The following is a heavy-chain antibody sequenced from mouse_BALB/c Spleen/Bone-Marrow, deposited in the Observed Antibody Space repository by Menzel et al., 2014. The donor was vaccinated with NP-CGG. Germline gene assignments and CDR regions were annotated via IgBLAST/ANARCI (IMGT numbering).Heavy chain of an antibody. J-gene: IGHJ2*02. CDR3: ARLGYYGYHDN. CDR2: INPGSSTI. CDR1: GFDFGRYW. Sequence: EVKLMESGGGLVQPGGSLNLACVASGFDFGRYWMSWAGQAPGKGLEWIGEINPGSSTINYSPSLKDKFIISTDNAKNTLYLQVSKVISDYTALYYCARLGYYGYHDNWGQGTSLTVSS. D-gene: IGHD1-2*01. V-gene: IGHV4-2*02.